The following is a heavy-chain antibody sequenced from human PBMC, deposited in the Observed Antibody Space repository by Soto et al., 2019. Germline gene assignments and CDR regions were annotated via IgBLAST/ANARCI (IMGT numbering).Heavy chain of an antibody. Sequence: SETLSLTCSVSGASVTSGDYYWNWIRQTPGTGLEWLGYMHDSGTTSYNPSLKSRVTISRDTSKNQFSLKLTSVSAADTAVYFCARGGLYDLWSGLFDWGQGIRVTVSS. D-gene: IGHD3-3*01. CDR2: MHDSGTT. J-gene: IGHJ4*02. V-gene: IGHV4-30-4*01. CDR3: ARGGLYDLWSGLFD. CDR1: GASVTSGDYY.